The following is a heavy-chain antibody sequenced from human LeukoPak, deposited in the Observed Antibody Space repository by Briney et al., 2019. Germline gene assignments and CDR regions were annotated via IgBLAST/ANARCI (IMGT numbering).Heavy chain of an antibody. J-gene: IGHJ4*02. V-gene: IGHV3-23*01. D-gene: IGHD6-13*01. CDR2: IKGDRFT. Sequence: GGSLRLSCAASGFTLSTYAMSWVRQAPGKGLEWVSTIKGDRFTYDSDSVKGRFTISRDDSKNTLNLQMDSLRAEDTAVYHCVKAWDSGSSIYDYWGQGTLVTVSS. CDR1: GFTLSTYA. CDR3: VKAWDSGSSIYDY.